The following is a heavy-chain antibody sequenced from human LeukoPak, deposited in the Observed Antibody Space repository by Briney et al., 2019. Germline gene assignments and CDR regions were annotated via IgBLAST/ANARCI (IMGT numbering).Heavy chain of an antibody. D-gene: IGHD3-22*01. CDR3: ARDYYDSSGYELDY. CDR1: GGSISSSSYY. V-gene: IGHV4-39*02. J-gene: IGHJ4*02. CDR2: IYYSGST. Sequence: SETLSLTCTVSGGSISSSSYYWGWIRQPPGKGLEWIGSIYYSGSTYYNPSLKSRVTISVDTSKNQFSLKLSSVTAADTAVYYCARDYYDSSGYELDYWGQGTLVTVSS.